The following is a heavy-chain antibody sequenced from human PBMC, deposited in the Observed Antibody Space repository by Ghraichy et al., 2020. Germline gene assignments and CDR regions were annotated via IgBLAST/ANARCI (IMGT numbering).Heavy chain of an antibody. CDR3: AKDLGGDYRSFDY. CDR1: GFTFSIYG. J-gene: IGHJ4*02. CDR2: KRHDGSNE. D-gene: IGHD2-21*01. Sequence: WGSLRLSCAASGFTFSIYGMHWVRQAPGKGLEWVAYKRHDGSNEYFADSVKGRFTISRDNSKNTLYLQMNSLRAEDTAVYYCAKDLGGDYRSFDYWGQGTLVTVSS. V-gene: IGHV3-30*02.